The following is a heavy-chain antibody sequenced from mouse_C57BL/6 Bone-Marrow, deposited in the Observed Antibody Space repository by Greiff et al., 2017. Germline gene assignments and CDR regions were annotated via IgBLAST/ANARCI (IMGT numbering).Heavy chain of an antibody. Sequence: QVQLQQSGAELARPGASVKLSCKASGYTFTSYGISWVKQRTGQGLEWIGEIYPRSGNTYYNEKFKGKATLTAEKSSSTAYMELRSLTSEDSAVYFCARGWLLSYAMDYWGQGTSVTVSS. V-gene: IGHV1-81*01. CDR3: ARGWLLSYAMDY. CDR2: IYPRSGNT. CDR1: GYTFTSYG. D-gene: IGHD2-3*01. J-gene: IGHJ4*01.